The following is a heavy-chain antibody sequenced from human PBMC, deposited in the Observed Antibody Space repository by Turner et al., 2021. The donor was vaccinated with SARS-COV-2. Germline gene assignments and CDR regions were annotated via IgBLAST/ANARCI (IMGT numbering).Heavy chain of an antibody. V-gene: IGHV3-66*03. CDR2: INSGGST. Sequence: EVPLVESGGGLILPGGALLLPCSASGFTVSSNYISWVRQAPGKGLEWVSVINSGGSTYYADSVKGRFTISRDNSKNTLDLQKNSLRAEDTAVYYCAKGYSYAYYYGLDVWGQGTTVTVSS. CDR1: GFTVSSNY. CDR3: AKGYSYAYYYGLDV. J-gene: IGHJ6*02. D-gene: IGHD5-18*01.